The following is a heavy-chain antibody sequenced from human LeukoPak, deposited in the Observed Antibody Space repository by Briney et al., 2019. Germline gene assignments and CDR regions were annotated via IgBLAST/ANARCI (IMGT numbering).Heavy chain of an antibody. CDR1: GFTFSSYA. J-gene: IGHJ4*02. D-gene: IGHD2-21*01. Sequence: GRSLRLSCAASGFTFSSYAMHWVRQAPGKGLEWVAVISYDGSNKYYADCVKGRFTIYRDNCKNTLYLQMNSLRAEDTAVYYCARDARGAYCGGDCSPYFDYWGQGTLVTVSS. CDR2: ISYDGSNK. CDR3: ARDARGAYCGGDCSPYFDY. V-gene: IGHV3-30-3*01.